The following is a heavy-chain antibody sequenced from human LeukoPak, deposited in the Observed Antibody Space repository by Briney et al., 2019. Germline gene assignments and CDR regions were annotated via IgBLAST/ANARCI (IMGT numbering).Heavy chain of an antibody. J-gene: IGHJ4*02. CDR3: VKYNSGLYDS. Sequence: GGSLKLSCSASGLTSSSYAFHGVRQAPGKGLECASAISNNGDSTYYADSVKGRFTISRDNSNKTLYLQMSSLRAEDTAVYYCVKYNSGLYDSWGQGILVTVPS. CDR1: GLTSSSYA. V-gene: IGHV3-64D*06. CDR2: ISNNGDST. D-gene: IGHD1-14*01.